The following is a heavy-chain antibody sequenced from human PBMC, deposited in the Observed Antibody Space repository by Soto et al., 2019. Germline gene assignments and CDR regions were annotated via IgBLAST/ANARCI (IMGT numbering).Heavy chain of an antibody. Sequence: ASVKVSCKTSGYSFTKYGLHWVRQAPGQRLEWMGWINPGNGDTKYSQKFQGRVTITRDTSATTAYMELSCLRSEDSAVFYCARTDCSSTSCYNYYYYGMDVWGQGTTVTVSS. V-gene: IGHV1-3*01. D-gene: IGHD2-2*01. CDR3: ARTDCSSTSCYNYYYYGMDV. J-gene: IGHJ6*02. CDR1: GYSFTKYG. CDR2: INPGNGDT.